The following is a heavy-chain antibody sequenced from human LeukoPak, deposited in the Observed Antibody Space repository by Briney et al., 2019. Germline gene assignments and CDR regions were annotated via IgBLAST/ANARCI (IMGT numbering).Heavy chain of an antibody. CDR1: GFTSSSCA. CDR3: AKSDSSGWYSGYWFDP. V-gene: IGHV3-23*01. CDR2: ISGSGGST. Sequence: GGSLRLSCAASGFTSSSCAMSWVRQAPGKGLEWVSAISGSGGSTYYADSVKGRFTISRDNSKNTLYLQMNSLRAEDTAVYYCAKSDSSGWYSGYWFDPWGQGTLVTVTS. J-gene: IGHJ5*02. D-gene: IGHD6-19*01.